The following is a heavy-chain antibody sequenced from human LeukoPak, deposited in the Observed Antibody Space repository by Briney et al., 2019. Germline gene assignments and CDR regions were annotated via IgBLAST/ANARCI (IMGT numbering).Heavy chain of an antibody. CDR3: ARTTVTYYFDY. J-gene: IGHJ4*02. D-gene: IGHD4-17*01. CDR2: IYTSGST. Sequence: PSETLSLTCTVSGVSITSYYWSWIRQPAGKGLEWIGRIYTSGSTNYNPSLKSRVTISVDTSKNQFSLKLSSVTAADTAVYYCARTTVTYYFDYWGQGTLVTVSS. V-gene: IGHV4-4*07. CDR1: GVSITSYY.